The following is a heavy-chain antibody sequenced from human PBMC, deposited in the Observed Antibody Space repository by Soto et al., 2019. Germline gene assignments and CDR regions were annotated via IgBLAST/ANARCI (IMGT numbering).Heavy chain of an antibody. CDR3: ARRPPPTVTPHFDY. CDR1: GYTFTSYA. Sequence: QVQLVQSGAEVKKPGASVKVSCKASGYTFTSYAMHWVRQAPGQRLEWMGWINAGNGNTKYSQKFQGRVTITRDTXXSTAYMELSSLRSEDTAVYYCARRPPPTVTPHFDYWGQGTLVTVSS. D-gene: IGHD4-17*01. V-gene: IGHV1-3*01. CDR2: INAGNGNT. J-gene: IGHJ4*02.